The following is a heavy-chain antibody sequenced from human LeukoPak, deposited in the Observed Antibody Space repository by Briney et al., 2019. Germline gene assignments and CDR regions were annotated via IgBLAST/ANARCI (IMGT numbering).Heavy chain of an antibody. CDR2: ISGSGGST. CDR1: GFTFSSYA. J-gene: IGHJ4*02. Sequence: GGSLRLSCAASGFTFSSYAMSWVRQAPGKGLEWVSAISGSGGSTYYADSAKGRFTISRDNSKNTLYLQMNSLRAEDTAVYYCAKDRVVVVAAAFDYWGQGTLVTVSS. CDR3: AKDRVVVVAAAFDY. D-gene: IGHD2-15*01. V-gene: IGHV3-23*01.